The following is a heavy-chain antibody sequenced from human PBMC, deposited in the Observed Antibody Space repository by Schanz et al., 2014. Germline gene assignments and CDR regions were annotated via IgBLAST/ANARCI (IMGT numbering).Heavy chain of an antibody. CDR1: GDSISSAY. CDR3: ARVPEPGWFDP. J-gene: IGHJ5*02. CDR2: IYYRGNT. Sequence: QVQLQESGPGLVEPSQTLSLTCTFSGDSISSAYWSWIRQHPGKGLEWIGFIYYRGNTYYNPSLKSRVSISLDPSKTQFFPNLNSLTAADTAVYYCARVPEPGWFDPWGQGTRVTVSS. D-gene: IGHD1-26*01. V-gene: IGHV4-31*03.